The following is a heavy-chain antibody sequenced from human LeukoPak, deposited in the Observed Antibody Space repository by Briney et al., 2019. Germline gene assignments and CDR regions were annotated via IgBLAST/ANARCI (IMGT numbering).Heavy chain of an antibody. CDR2: IKEDGSEK. V-gene: IGHV3-7*04. Sequence: GGSLRLSCAASGFTFSSYWMSWVRQAPGEGLEWVANIKEDGSEKYYVDSVKGRFTISRDNAKNSLYLQMNSLGAEDTAFYYCARDAYSGYDSYYFDYWGQGTLVTVSS. J-gene: IGHJ4*02. D-gene: IGHD5-12*01. CDR3: ARDAYSGYDSYYFDY. CDR1: GFTFSSYW.